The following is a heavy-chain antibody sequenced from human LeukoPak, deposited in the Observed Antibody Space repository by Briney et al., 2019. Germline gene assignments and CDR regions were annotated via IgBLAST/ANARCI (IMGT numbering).Heavy chain of an antibody. D-gene: IGHD5-24*01. CDR2: MNPNSGNT. CDR3: ARTDNPAPLGAFDI. CDR1: GYTFTSYD. V-gene: IGHV1-8*01. J-gene: IGHJ3*02. Sequence: ASVKVSRKASGYTFTSYDINWVRQATGQGLEWMGWMNPNSGNTGYAQKSQGRVTMTRNTSISTAYMELSSLRSEDTAVYYCARTDNPAPLGAFDIWGQGTMVTVSS.